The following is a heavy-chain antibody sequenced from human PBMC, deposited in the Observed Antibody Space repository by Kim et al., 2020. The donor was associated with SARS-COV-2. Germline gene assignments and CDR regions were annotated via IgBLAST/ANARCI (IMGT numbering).Heavy chain of an antibody. V-gene: IGHV4-31*03. D-gene: IGHD3-22*01. Sequence: SETLSLTCTISGGSISGGGYYWSWIRQHPGKGLEWIGYIYYSGSTYYNPSLKSRVTISVDTSKNQFSLKLSSVTAADTAVYYCARGQGLITMIVVVVGAFDYWGQGTLVTVSS. CDR2: IYYSGST. J-gene: IGHJ4*02. CDR1: GGSISGGGYY. CDR3: ARGQGLITMIVVVVGAFDY.